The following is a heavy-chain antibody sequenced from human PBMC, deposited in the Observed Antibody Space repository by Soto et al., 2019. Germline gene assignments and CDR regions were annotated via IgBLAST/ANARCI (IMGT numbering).Heavy chain of an antibody. CDR3: ARATVTTRHYDY. D-gene: IGHD4-17*01. V-gene: IGHV1-2*04. J-gene: IGHJ4*02. CDR2: INPNSGGT. CDR1: GYTFTGYY. Sequence: ASVKVSCKASGYTFTGYYMHWVRQAPGQGLEWMGWINPNSGGTNYAQKFQGWVTMTRDTSISTAYMELSRLRSDDTAVYYCARATVTTRHYDYWGQGTLVTVSS.